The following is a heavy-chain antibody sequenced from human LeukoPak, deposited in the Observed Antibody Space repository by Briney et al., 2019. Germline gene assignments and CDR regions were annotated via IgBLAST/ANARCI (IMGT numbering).Heavy chain of an antibody. CDR1: GFTVSSNY. CDR2: IYSGGST. J-gene: IGHJ3*02. CDR3: AIRHMVRGVTGAFDI. Sequence: GGSLRLSCAASGFTVSSNYMSWVRQAPGKGLEWVSVIYSGGSTYYADSVKGRFTIPRDNSKNTLYLQMNSLRAEDTAVYYCAIRHMVRGVTGAFDIWGQGTMVTVSS. D-gene: IGHD3-10*01. V-gene: IGHV3-66*01.